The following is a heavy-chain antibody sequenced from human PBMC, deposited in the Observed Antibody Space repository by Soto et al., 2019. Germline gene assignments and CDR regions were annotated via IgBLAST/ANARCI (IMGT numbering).Heavy chain of an antibody. CDR3: ARTRLYDASGYYYYYYGMDV. Sequence: PGGSLRLSCAASGLNVNDNCMSWVRQAPGKGLEWVSVIYGDGRIYYADSVKGRFTVSRDKSKNTFFLQMESLRVDDTAVYYCARTRLYDASGYYYYYYGMDVWGQGAMVTVSS. V-gene: IGHV3-53*01. CDR2: IYGDGRI. J-gene: IGHJ6*02. CDR1: GLNVNDNC. D-gene: IGHD3-22*01.